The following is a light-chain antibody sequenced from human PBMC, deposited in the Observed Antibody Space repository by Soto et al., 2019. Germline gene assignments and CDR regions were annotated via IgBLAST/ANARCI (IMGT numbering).Light chain of an antibody. CDR1: SSDVGGYNY. V-gene: IGLV2-14*01. J-gene: IGLJ3*02. CDR3: QAYDYSLTAFV. Sequence: QSALTQPASVSGSPGQSITISCTGTSSDVGGYNYVSWSQQHPGKAPKLVIYEVSNRPSGVSNRFSGSKSGNTASLTISGLQAEDEADYYCQAYDYSLTAFVFGGGTKLTVL. CDR2: EVS.